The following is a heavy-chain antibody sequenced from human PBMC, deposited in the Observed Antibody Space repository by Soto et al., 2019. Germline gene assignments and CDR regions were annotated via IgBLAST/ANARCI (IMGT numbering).Heavy chain of an antibody. CDR1: GGTFSSYA. V-gene: IGHV1-69*12. J-gene: IGHJ5*02. Sequence: QVQLVQSGAEVKKPGSSVTVSCKASGGTFSSYAISWVRQAPGQGLEWMGGIIPIFGTANYAQKFQGRVTITADESTCTGYMELRSLRSEDTAVYYCARPTRYYEDSSCQSAWFDPWGQGSLVTASS. D-gene: IGHD3-22*01. CDR2: IIPIFGTA. CDR3: ARPTRYYEDSSCQSAWFDP.